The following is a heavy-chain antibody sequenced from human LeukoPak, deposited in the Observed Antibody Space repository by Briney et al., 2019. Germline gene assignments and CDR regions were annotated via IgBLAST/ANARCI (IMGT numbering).Heavy chain of an antibody. V-gene: IGHV3-7*01. CDR3: AGLTMIRGVIGY. J-gene: IGHJ4*02. D-gene: IGHD3-10*01. Sequence: GGSLRLSCAASGFTFSNYWMSWVRQAPGKGLEWVANIKEDGTEKHYVDSRFTISRDNAKNSLYLQMNSLRAEDTAMYYCAGLTMIRGVIGYWGQGTLVTVSS. CDR2: IKEDGTEK. CDR1: GFTFSNYW.